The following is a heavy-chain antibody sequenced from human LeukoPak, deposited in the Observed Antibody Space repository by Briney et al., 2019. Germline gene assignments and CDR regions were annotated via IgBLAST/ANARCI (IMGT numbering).Heavy chain of an antibody. Sequence: GGSLRLSCAASGFTFSSYDMRWVRQATGKGLEWVSAIGTAGDTCYPGSVKGRFTISRENAKNSLYLQMNSLRAGDTAVYYCARTGRGSGSFDYWGQGTLVTVSS. CDR1: GFTFSSYD. D-gene: IGHD3-22*01. J-gene: IGHJ4*02. CDR2: IGTAGDT. V-gene: IGHV3-13*01. CDR3: ARTGRGSGSFDY.